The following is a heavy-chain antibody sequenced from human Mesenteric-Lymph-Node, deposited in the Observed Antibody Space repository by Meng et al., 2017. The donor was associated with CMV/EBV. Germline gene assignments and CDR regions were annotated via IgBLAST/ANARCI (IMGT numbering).Heavy chain of an antibody. CDR2: VHHSGTT. D-gene: IGHD3-22*01. Sequence: QLQRQEPGPGLGKPSETLSLSCIVSGDSISNSTYYWTWIRQPPGKGLEWIGSVHHSGTTYYNPSLKGRLTISVDTSANLFSLRLTTVTAADTATYYCARRGNYDSDYSEYWGQGTLVTVSS. CDR1: GDSISNSTYY. J-gene: IGHJ4*02. CDR3: ARRGNYDSDYSEY. V-gene: IGHV4-39*01.